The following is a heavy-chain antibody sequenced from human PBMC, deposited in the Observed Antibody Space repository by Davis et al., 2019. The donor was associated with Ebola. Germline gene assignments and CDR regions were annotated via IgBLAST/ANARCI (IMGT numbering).Heavy chain of an antibody. Sequence: ASVKVSCKASGYTFTSYGISWVRQAPGQGLEWMGWISAYNGNTNYAQKLQGRVTMTTDTSTSTAYMELRSLRSDDTAVYYCARDVITMVRGVKNWFDPWGQGTLVTVSS. CDR1: GYTFTSYG. V-gene: IGHV1-18*04. CDR2: ISAYNGNT. D-gene: IGHD3-10*01. J-gene: IGHJ5*02. CDR3: ARDVITMVRGVKNWFDP.